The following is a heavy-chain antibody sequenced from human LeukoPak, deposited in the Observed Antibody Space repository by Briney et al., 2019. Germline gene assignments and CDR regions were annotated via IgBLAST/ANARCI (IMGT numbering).Heavy chain of an antibody. CDR2: IIPILGIA. Sequence: ASVTVSFKASGGTFSSYAISWVRQAPGQGLEWMGRIIPILGIANYAQKFQGRVTITADKSTSTAYMELSSLRSEDTAVYYCAREIRSSSWYVSFGWFDPWGQGTLVTVSS. V-gene: IGHV1-69*04. J-gene: IGHJ5*02. CDR1: GGTFSSYA. CDR3: AREIRSSSWYVSFGWFDP. D-gene: IGHD6-13*01.